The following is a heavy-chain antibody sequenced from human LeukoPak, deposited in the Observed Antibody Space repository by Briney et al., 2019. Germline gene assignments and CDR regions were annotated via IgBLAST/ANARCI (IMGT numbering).Heavy chain of an antibody. J-gene: IGHJ4*02. CDR2: IWSDGTEK. CDR1: GFNYSHYG. D-gene: IGHD4-11*01. CDR3: AKDAQRGFDYSNSLEY. Sequence: GGSLRLSCAASGFNYSHYGMHWVRQAPGKGLEWVAVIWSDGTEKYYGDAVKGRFTISRDNSRNTLYLQMNSLRGEDTAVYYCAKDAQRGFDYSNSLEYWGQGTLVTVSS. V-gene: IGHV3-33*06.